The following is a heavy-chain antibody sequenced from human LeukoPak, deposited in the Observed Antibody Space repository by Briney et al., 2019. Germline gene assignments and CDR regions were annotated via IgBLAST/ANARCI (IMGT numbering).Heavy chain of an antibody. CDR2: MNPNSGNT. D-gene: IGHD1-26*01. V-gene: IGHV1-8*01. J-gene: IGHJ4*02. CDR3: ARGFDSGSNLDY. Sequence: GASVQVPCQASGYTFTSYDINWVRQATGQGLEWMGWMNPNSGNTGYAQKFQGRVTMTRNTSISTAYMELSSLRSEDTAVYYCARGFDSGSNLDYWGQGTLVTVSS. CDR1: GYTFTSYD.